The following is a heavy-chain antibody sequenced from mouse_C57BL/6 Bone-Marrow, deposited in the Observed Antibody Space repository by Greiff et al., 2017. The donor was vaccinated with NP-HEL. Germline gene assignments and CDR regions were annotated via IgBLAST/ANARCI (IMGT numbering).Heavy chain of an antibody. J-gene: IGHJ1*03. V-gene: IGHV1-20*01. Sequence: EVQLQESGPELVKPGDSVKISCKASGYSFTGYFMNWVMQSHGKSLEWIGRINPYNGDTFYNQKFKGQATLTVDKSSSTAHMELRSLTSEDSAVYYWARNGRSYHWYFDVWGTGTTVTVSS. CDR1: GYSFTGYF. CDR3: ARNGRSYHWYFDV. D-gene: IGHD1-1*01. CDR2: INPYNGDT.